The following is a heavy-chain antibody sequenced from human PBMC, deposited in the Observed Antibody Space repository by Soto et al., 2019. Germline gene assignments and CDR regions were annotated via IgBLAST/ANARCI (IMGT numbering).Heavy chain of an antibody. Sequence: GASVKVSCKASGGTFSSYAISWVRQAPGQGLEWMGGIIPIFGTANYAQKFQGRVTITADESTSTAYMELSSLRSEDTAVYYCAVSMIVVVISYFDYWGQGTLVTVSS. CDR1: GGTFSSYA. J-gene: IGHJ4*02. D-gene: IGHD3-22*01. V-gene: IGHV1-69*13. CDR2: IIPIFGTA. CDR3: AVSMIVVVISYFDY.